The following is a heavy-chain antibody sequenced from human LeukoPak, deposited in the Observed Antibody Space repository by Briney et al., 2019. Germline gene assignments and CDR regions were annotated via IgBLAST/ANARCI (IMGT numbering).Heavy chain of an antibody. V-gene: IGHV3-30*18. Sequence: PGRSLRLSCAASGFTFSSYGMHWVRQAPGKGLEWVAVISYDGSNKYYADSVKGRFTISRDNSKNTLYLQMNSLRAEDTAVYYCAKEGGELAYFDYWGQGTLVTVSS. CDR1: GFTFSSYG. D-gene: IGHD1-26*01. CDR3: AKEGGELAYFDY. J-gene: IGHJ4*02. CDR2: ISYDGSNK.